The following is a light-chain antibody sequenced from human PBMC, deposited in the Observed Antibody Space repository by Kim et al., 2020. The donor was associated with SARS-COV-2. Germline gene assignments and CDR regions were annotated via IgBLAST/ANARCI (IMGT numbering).Light chain of an antibody. V-gene: IGKV3-20*01. Sequence: SPVETSTRSSRTSQSVSSSDLAWYQHWPDQAPRLLIYGACSRATTIPGRFSGSGSGTDFTIAISRLEPGDFAVYYCHQYSKSVKTFGQGTKVDIK. J-gene: IGKJ1*01. CDR3: HQYSKSVKT. CDR2: GAC. CDR1: QSVSSSD.